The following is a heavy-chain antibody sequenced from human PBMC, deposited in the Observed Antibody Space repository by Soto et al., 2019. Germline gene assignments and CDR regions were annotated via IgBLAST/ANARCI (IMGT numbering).Heavy chain of an antibody. CDR1: GFTFSSYG. CDR2: IWYDGSNK. V-gene: IGHV3-33*01. J-gene: IGHJ6*03. D-gene: IGHD5-18*01. CDR3: ARDAVQGGDKLWLLPYYYYYMDV. Sequence: GSLRLSCAASGFTFSSYGMHWVRQAPGKGLEWVAVIWYDGSNKYYADSLKGRFTISRDNSKNTLYLQMNSLRAEDTAVYYCARDAVQGGDKLWLLPYYYYYMDVWGKGTTVTVSS.